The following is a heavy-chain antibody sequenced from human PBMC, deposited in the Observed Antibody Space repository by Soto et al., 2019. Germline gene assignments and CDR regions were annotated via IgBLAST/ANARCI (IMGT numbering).Heavy chain of an antibody. Sequence: PGGSLRLSCATSGFTFSRSAMSWVRQAPGKGLEWVSATSGSGGSTYYADSVKGRFTISRDNSKNTLYVQMNSLRAEDTAVYYCAKDTGISGHPFDYWGQGTLVTVSS. CDR3: AKDTGISGHPFDY. D-gene: IGHD1-20*01. CDR1: GFTFSRSA. J-gene: IGHJ4*02. V-gene: IGHV3-23*01. CDR2: TSGSGGST.